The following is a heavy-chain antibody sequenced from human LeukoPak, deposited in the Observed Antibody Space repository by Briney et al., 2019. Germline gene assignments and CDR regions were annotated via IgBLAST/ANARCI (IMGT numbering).Heavy chain of an antibody. CDR3: ARDCAWRGYSGSDYFDY. CDR1: GYSISSGHY. CDR2: IYHSGST. V-gene: IGHV4-38-2*02. Sequence: PSETLSLTCTVSGYSISSGHYWGWIRQPPGKGLEWIGSIYHSGSTYYNSSLKSRVTISVDTSKNQFSLKLSSVTAADTAVYYCARDCAWRGYSGSDYFDYWGQGTLVTVSS. D-gene: IGHD5-12*01. J-gene: IGHJ4*02.